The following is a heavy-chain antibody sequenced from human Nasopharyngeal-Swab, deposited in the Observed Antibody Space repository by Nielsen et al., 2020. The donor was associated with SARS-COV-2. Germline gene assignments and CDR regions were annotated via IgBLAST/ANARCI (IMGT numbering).Heavy chain of an antibody. J-gene: IGHJ4*02. CDR1: GYTFTTYY. V-gene: IGHV1-46*01. CDR3: ARGDYYYDSTGPSDY. D-gene: IGHD3-22*01. CDR2: INPTGGST. Sequence: ASVKVSCKASGYTFTTYYMHWVRRAPAQGLEWMGMINPTGGSTSYAQKFQGRVTLTRDTSTRTVYMELSSLRSEDTAVYYCARGDYYYDSTGPSDYWGQGTLVTVSS.